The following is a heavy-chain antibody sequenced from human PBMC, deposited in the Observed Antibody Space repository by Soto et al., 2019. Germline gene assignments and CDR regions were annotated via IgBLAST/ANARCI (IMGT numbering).Heavy chain of an antibody. Sequence: QVQLVQSGAEVKKPGSSVKVSCKASGGTFSSYSFNWVRQAPGQVLERMGRIIPILGITNSAQKFQGRVTITADKSTSTALLKLTSLRSEDTAVNYRTRESTTVRDGRFDLWGRGTLVTVPS. D-gene: IGHD4-17*01. CDR3: TRESTTVRDGRFDL. CDR2: IIPILGIT. CDR1: GGTFSSYS. V-gene: IGHV1-69*02. J-gene: IGHJ2*01.